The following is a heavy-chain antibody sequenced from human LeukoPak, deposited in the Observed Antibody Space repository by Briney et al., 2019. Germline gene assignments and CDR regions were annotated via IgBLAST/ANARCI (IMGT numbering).Heavy chain of an antibody. J-gene: IGHJ4*02. D-gene: IGHD2-2*02. Sequence: ASVKVSCKASGGTFSSYAISWVRQAPGQGLEWMGRIIPILGIANYAQKFQGRVTITADKSTSTAYMELSSLRSEDTAVYYCARGYCSSTSCYRDLDYWGQGTLVTVSS. V-gene: IGHV1-69*04. CDR3: ARGYCSSTSCYRDLDY. CDR1: GGTFSSYA. CDR2: IIPILGIA.